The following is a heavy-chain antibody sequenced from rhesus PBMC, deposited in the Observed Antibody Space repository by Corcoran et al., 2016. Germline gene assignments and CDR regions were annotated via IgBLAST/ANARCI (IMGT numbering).Heavy chain of an antibody. CDR1: GGSISSNY. Sequence: QVQLQESGPGLVKPLETLSLTCAVSGGSISSNYWSWIRQAPGKGLEWIGYIYGSGSSTNNHPSLKSRVTLAVDTSKNQLSLKLSSVTAADTAVYYCARHTGGSYFDYWGQGVLVTVSS. V-gene: IGHV4S11*01. J-gene: IGHJ4*01. D-gene: IGHD6-37*01. CDR2: IYGSGSST. CDR3: ARHTGGSYFDY.